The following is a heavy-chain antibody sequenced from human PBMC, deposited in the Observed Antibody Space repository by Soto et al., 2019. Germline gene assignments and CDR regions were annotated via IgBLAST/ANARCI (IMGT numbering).Heavy chain of an antibody. V-gene: IGHV4-39*01. Sequence: QLQLQESGPGLVKPSETLSLTCTVSGGSISSSSYYWGWIRQPPGKGLEWIGSIYYSGSTYYNPSLKSRVTISVDTSKTQFSLKLSSVTAADTAVYYCARQYYYDSSGSSDYYYYGMDVWGQGTTVTVSS. CDR2: IYYSGST. CDR1: GGSISSSSYY. J-gene: IGHJ6*02. CDR3: ARQYYYDSSGSSDYYYYGMDV. D-gene: IGHD3-22*01.